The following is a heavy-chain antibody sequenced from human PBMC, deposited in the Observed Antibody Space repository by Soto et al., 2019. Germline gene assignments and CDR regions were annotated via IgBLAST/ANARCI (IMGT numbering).Heavy chain of an antibody. CDR3: AREKQQLAKNWFDP. J-gene: IGHJ5*02. Sequence: GSLRLSCAASGFTVSSNYMSWVRQAPGKGLEWVSVIYSGGSTYYADSVKGRFTISRDNSKNTLYLQMNSLRAEDTAVYYCAREKQQLAKNWFDPWGQGTLVTVSS. CDR1: GFTVSSNY. D-gene: IGHD6-13*01. CDR2: IYSGGST. V-gene: IGHV3-53*01.